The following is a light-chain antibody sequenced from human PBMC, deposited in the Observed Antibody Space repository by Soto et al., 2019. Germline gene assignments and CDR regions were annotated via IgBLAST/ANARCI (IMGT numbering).Light chain of an antibody. CDR2: DDT. CDR3: QVWDSDSDPSYV. J-gene: IGLJ1*01. CDR1: NIGAYS. Sequence: SYELTQPPSVSVAPGQTARITCGGNNIGAYSVYWYQQKPGQAPVLVGYDDTNRPSGIPGRFSGSNSGNTATLTISSVEAGDEAAYYCQVWDSDSDPSYVFGGGTKVTVL. V-gene: IGLV3-21*02.